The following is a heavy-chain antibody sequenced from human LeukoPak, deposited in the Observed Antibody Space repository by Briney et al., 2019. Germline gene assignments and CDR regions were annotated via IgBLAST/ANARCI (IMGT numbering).Heavy chain of an antibody. CDR3: ARDRGWD. D-gene: IGHD3-10*01. CDR2: LWYDGSNK. Sequence: PGRSLRLSCPPSAFTFAIYGTHCDRQAPGNWIEWEAVLWYDGSNKYYTNSVKGRFTISRDNSKNTLYLRMNSLRAEDTAVYYCARDRGWDWGQGTLVTVSS. CDR1: AFTFAIYG. V-gene: IGHV3-33*01. J-gene: IGHJ4*02.